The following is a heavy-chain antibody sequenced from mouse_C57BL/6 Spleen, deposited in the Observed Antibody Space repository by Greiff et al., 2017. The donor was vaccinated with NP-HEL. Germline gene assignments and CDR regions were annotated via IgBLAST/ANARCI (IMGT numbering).Heavy chain of an antibody. CDR1: GYSITSGYY. D-gene: IGHD2-4*01. V-gene: IGHV3-6*01. J-gene: IGHJ3*01. CDR2: ISYDGSN. CDR3: ARAYYDYVWFAY. Sequence: DVKLVESGPGLVKPSQSLSLTCSVTGYSITSGYYWNWIRQFPGNKLEWMGYISYDGSNNYNPSLKNRISITRDTSKNQFFLKLNSVTTEDTATYYCARAYYDYVWFAYWGQGTLVTVSA.